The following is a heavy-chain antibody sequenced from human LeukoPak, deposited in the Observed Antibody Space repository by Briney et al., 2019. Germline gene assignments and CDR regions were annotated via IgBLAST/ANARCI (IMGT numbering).Heavy chain of an antibody. CDR2: ISYDGSNK. CDR3: AREGVEYSNYLVWFDP. D-gene: IGHD4-11*01. Sequence: GGSLRLSCAASGFTFSSYGMHWVRQAPGKGLEWVAVISYDGSNKYYADSVKGRFTISRDNSKNTLYLQMNSLRAEDTAVYYCAREGVEYSNYLVWFDPWGQGTLVTVSS. J-gene: IGHJ5*02. V-gene: IGHV3-30*19. CDR1: GFTFSSYG.